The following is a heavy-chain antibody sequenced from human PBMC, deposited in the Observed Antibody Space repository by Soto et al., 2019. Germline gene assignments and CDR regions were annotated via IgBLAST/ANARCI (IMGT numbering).Heavy chain of an antibody. D-gene: IGHD6-19*01. J-gene: IGHJ6*02. CDR2: INPSGGST. Sequence: ASVKVSCKASGHTFTSYYIHWVQQAPGQGLEWMGIINPSGGSTRYAQKFQGRVTMTRDTSTSTVYMELSSLRSEDTAVYYCASPSGYSSGWPYYDYYGMDVWGQGTTVTVSS. CDR3: ASPSGYSSGWPYYDYYGMDV. V-gene: IGHV1-46*01. CDR1: GHTFTSYY.